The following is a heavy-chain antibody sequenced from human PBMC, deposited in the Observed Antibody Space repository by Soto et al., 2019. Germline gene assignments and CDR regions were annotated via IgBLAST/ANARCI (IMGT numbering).Heavy chain of an antibody. J-gene: IGHJ4*02. CDR1: GGSISSSSYY. V-gene: IGHV4-39*01. Sequence: QLQLQESGPGLVKPSETLSLTCTVSGGSISSSSYYWGWIRQPPGKGLEWIGSIYYSGSTYYNPSLKSRVTLSVDTSKNQFSLQLSSVTAADTAVYYCARPGNYGSGSYLYYLDYWGQGTLVTVSS. CDR3: ARPGNYGSGSYLYYLDY. CDR2: IYYSGST. D-gene: IGHD3-10*01.